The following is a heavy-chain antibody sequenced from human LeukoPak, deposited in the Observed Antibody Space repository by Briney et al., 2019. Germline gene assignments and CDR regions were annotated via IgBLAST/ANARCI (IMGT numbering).Heavy chain of an antibody. CDR3: AKGLRGADDY. Sequence: PGGSLRLSCAASGFTFNIYVMTWVRQAPGQGLEWVSSIIGSGGSTYYADSVKGRFTSSRDNSKNTLYLQMNSLRAEDTAVYYCAKGLRGADDYWGQGTLVTVSS. CDR2: IIGSGGST. V-gene: IGHV3-23*01. J-gene: IGHJ4*02. CDR1: GFTFNIYV. D-gene: IGHD3-10*01.